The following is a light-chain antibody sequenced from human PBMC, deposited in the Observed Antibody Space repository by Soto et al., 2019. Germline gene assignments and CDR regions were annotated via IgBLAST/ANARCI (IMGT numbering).Light chain of an antibody. CDR1: QSISSW. Sequence: DIQMTQSPSTLSASVGDRVTITCRASQSISSWLAWYQQKPGKAPKVLIYDASSLESGVPSRFSGSGSGTEFTLTISSLQPEDFATYFCQQSYSTPWTFGQGTKVDIK. V-gene: IGKV1-5*01. J-gene: IGKJ1*01. CDR2: DAS. CDR3: QQSYSTPWT.